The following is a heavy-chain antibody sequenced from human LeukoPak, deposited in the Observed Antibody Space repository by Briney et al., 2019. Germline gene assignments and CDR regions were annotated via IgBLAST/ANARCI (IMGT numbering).Heavy chain of an antibody. Sequence: SETLSLIRIVSRGSISSYYWSWIRQPAGRGLEWIGRIYTSGSTNYNPSLKCRVTMSVDTSKNQFSLKLSSVTAADTAVYYCARDTYSSYNWFDPWGQGTLVIVSS. CDR3: ARDTYSSYNWFDP. CDR2: IYTSGST. V-gene: IGHV4-4*07. CDR1: RGSISSYY. D-gene: IGHD6-19*01. J-gene: IGHJ5*02.